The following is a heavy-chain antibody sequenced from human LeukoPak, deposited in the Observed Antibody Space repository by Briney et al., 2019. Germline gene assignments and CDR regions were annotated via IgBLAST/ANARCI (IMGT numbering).Heavy chain of an antibody. J-gene: IGHJ6*03. CDR3: ARDKPLWFGELLHAYYYFYMVV. V-gene: IGHV6-1*01. CDR2: TYYRSKWYN. CDR1: GDSVSRNRTA. Sequence: SQTLSLTCAISGDSVSRNRTAWNWIRQSPSRGLEWLGRTYYRSKWYNDYAVSVKSRITINADTSKNQFSLQLNSVTPEDTAVYYCARDKPLWFGELLHAYYYFYMVVWGKGTTVTVSS. D-gene: IGHD3-10*01.